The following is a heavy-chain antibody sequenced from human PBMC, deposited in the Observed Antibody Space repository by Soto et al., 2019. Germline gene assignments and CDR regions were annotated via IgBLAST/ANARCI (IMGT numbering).Heavy chain of an antibody. J-gene: IGHJ5*02. CDR3: ARGIVVVVAATHNWFDP. V-gene: IGHV1-46*03. CDR1: GYTFTSYY. Sequence: GASVKVSCKASGYTFTSYYMHWVRQAPGQGLEWMGIINPSGGSTSYAQKFQGRVTMTRDTSTSTVYMELSSLRSEDTAVYYCARGIVVVVAATHNWFDPWGQGTLVTSPQ. CDR2: INPSGGST. D-gene: IGHD2-15*01.